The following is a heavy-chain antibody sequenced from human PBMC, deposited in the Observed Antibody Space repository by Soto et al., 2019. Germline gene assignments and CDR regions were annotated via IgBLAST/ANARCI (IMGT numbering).Heavy chain of an antibody. CDR2: ISAYNGNT. D-gene: IGHD3-10*01. V-gene: IGHV1-18*04. J-gene: IGHJ4*02. Sequence: QVQLVQSGAEVKKPGASVKVSCKASGYTFTSYGISWVRQAPGQGLEWMGRISAYNGNTNYAQKLQGRVTMTTDTATSTGYMELRSLRSDDTAVYYCAAAFMVRDLGCWGQGALVTVAS. CDR1: GYTFTSYG. CDR3: AAAFMVRDLGC.